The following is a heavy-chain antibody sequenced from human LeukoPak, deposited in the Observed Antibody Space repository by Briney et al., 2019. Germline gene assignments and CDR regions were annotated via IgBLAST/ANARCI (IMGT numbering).Heavy chain of an antibody. J-gene: IGHJ4*02. Sequence: SVKVSCKASGGTFSSYAISWVRQAPGQGLEWMGGIIPVFGTANYAQKFQGRVTITTDESTSTAYMELSSLRSEDTAVYYSAREAGIVVGSTFDYWGQGTLVTVSS. V-gene: IGHV1-69*05. CDR3: AREAGIVVGSTFDY. D-gene: IGHD3-22*01. CDR2: IIPVFGTA. CDR1: GGTFSSYA.